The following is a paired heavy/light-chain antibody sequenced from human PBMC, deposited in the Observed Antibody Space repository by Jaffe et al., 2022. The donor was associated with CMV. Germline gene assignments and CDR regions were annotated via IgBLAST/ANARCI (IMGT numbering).Light chain of an antibody. CDR1: SSDVGYYNY. Sequence: QSALTQPPSASGSPGQSVTISCTGTSSDVGYYNYVSWYQQHPGRAPKVMIYEVSKRPSGVPDRFSGSKSGNTASLTVSGLQAEDEADYYCSSYAGGNSYVFGTGTKVTVL. CDR3: SSYAGGNSYV. J-gene: IGLJ1*01. CDR2: EVS. V-gene: IGLV2-8*01.
Heavy chain of an antibody. CDR2: IESNSNNI. CDR1: GFTFSDYH. CDR3: ARDWDFRIWFDP. V-gene: IGHV3-11*06. Sequence: QVQLVESGGGLVKPGGSLRLSCAASGFTFSDYHMTWVRQAPGKGLEWVSHIESNSNNIQYADSVKGRFTISRDNAKNSLYLQMNSLGVEDTAVYYCARDWDFRIWFDPWGQGTLVTVSS. D-gene: IGHD2-15*01. J-gene: IGHJ5*02.